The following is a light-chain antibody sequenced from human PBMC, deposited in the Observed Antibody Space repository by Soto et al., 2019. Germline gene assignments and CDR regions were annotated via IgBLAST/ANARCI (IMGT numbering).Light chain of an antibody. V-gene: IGKV1-39*01. Sequence: IHMTLSPSSLSASVGDRVIIVCRASQTISSHLNWYQQKPGKAPNPLVYAASSLQSGVPSRFTGSGSGTDFTLTISSLQTEDFATYFCQQSYTTPITFGQGTRLEIK. CDR2: AAS. J-gene: IGKJ5*01. CDR1: QTISSH. CDR3: QQSYTTPIT.